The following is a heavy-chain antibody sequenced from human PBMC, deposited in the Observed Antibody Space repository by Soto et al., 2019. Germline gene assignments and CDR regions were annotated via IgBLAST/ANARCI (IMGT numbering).Heavy chain of an antibody. D-gene: IGHD1-7*01. Sequence: PSETRSLTCAVSGGSFTSNNWWTWVRQPPGQGLEWIGEIYRTGSTNYNPSLKSRVTISLDKSENQFSLKVTSLTAADTAVYYCASRNPGTSGEYWGKGNLVIVSS. J-gene: IGHJ4*02. CDR3: ASRNPGTSGEY. CDR2: IYRTGST. CDR1: GGSFTSNNW. V-gene: IGHV4-4*02.